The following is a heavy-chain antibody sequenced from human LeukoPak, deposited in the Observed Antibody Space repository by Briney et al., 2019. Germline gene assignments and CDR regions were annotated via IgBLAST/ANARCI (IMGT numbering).Heavy chain of an antibody. D-gene: IGHD3-22*01. V-gene: IGHV4-59*08. CDR3: ARASYSYDINGWVPFDY. Sequence: SETLSLTCAVYGGSFSGYYWSWIRQPPGKGLEWIGYIYYSGSTNYNPSLKSRVTISGDTSKNRFSLRLSSVTAADTAVYYCARASYSYDINGWVPFDYWGQGTLVTVSS. CDR2: IYYSGST. J-gene: IGHJ4*02. CDR1: GGSFSGYY.